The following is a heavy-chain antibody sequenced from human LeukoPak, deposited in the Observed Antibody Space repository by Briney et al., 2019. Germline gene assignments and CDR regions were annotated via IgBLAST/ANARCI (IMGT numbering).Heavy chain of an antibody. Sequence: GGSLRLSCADCGFTFSNYAMSWVRQAPGKGLEWVSSMSGSGGSTYYADSVKGRFTISRDDSKNTLFLQMNSLRAEDTAVSYCARGVTAVPAWGQGTLVTVSS. V-gene: IGHV3-23*01. J-gene: IGHJ5*02. D-gene: IGHD2-21*02. CDR2: MSGSGGST. CDR1: GFTFSNYA. CDR3: ARGVTAVPA.